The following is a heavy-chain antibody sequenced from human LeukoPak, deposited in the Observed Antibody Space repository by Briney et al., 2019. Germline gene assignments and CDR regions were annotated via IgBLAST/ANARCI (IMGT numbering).Heavy chain of an antibody. J-gene: IGHJ6*03. V-gene: IGHV1-46*01. Sequence: ASVKVSCKASGYTFTSYYMHWVRQAPGQGLEWMGIINPSGGSTSYAQKFQGRVTMTRDMSTSTVYMELSSLRSEDTAVYYCAGATGGNYYMDVWGKGTTVTVSS. CDR3: AGATGGNYYMDV. CDR2: INPSGGST. D-gene: IGHD4-17*01. CDR1: GYTFTSYY.